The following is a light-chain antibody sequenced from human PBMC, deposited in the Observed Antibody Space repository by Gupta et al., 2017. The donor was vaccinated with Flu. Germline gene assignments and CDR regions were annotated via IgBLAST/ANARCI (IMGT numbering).Light chain of an antibody. V-gene: IGLV3-25*02. CDR3: QSADSSGTYVV. Sequence: SSALTQPPSVSVSPGQTARITCSGDALPKQYAYWYQQKPGQAPVLVIYKDSERPSVIPERFSGSSSGTTVTLTISGVQAEDEADYYCQSADSSGTYVVFGGGTKLTVL. CDR2: KDS. CDR1: ALPKQY. J-gene: IGLJ2*01.